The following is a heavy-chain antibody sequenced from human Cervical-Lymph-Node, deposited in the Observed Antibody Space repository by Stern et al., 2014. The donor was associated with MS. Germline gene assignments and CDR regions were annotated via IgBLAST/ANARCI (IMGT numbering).Heavy chain of an antibody. D-gene: IGHD4-17*01. CDR3: ATPSTVTVGSMDV. CDR1: GGTFSSPA. V-gene: IGHV1-69*01. J-gene: IGHJ6*02. Sequence: QVQLVESGAEVKKPGSSVKVSCKASGGTFSSPAINWVRQAPGQGLAWVGGIIPIFGTPNYAQKVQDRVTITADESTSTAYMDLSSLRFEDTAVYYCATPSTVTVGSMDVWGQGTTVTVSS. CDR2: IIPIFGTP.